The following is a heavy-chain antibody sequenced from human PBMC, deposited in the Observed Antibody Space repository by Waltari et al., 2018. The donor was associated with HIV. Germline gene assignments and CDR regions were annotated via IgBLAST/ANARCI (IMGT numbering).Heavy chain of an antibody. V-gene: IGHV3-23*05. CDR2: IGTSDNST. CDR1: GLSGATSA. Sequence: EVHLAESGGGLVQPGESLRISCAVSGLSGATSALTWVRQAPGKGLQWVSSIGTSDNSTYYLDSVRGRFLISRDDSQTTVSLQMDRLTTNDTAVYYCACEAAVSAGPLDSWGQGIAVIVSS. CDR3: ACEAAVSAGPLDS. D-gene: IGHD6-19*01. J-gene: IGHJ4*02.